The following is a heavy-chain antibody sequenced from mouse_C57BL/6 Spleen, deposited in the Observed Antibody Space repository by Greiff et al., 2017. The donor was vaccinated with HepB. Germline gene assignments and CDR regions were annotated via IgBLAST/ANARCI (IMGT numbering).Heavy chain of an antibody. Sequence: EVQLQQSVAELVRPGASVKLSCTASGFNIKNTYMHWVKQRPEQGLEWIGRIDPANGNTKYAPKFQGKATITADTSSNTAYLQLSSQTSEDTAIYYCATHYDYDPAWFAYWGQGTLVTVSA. V-gene: IGHV14-3*01. D-gene: IGHD2-4*01. CDR3: ATHYDYDPAWFAY. CDR2: IDPANGNT. J-gene: IGHJ3*01. CDR1: GFNIKNTY.